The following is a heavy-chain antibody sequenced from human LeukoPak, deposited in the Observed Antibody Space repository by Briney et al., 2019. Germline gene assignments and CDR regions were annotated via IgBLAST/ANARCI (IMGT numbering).Heavy chain of an antibody. CDR2: INHSGST. J-gene: IGHJ4*02. CDR1: GGSFSGYY. V-gene: IGHV4-34*01. CDR3: ARGEGFYDSSGYYYY. Sequence: SETLSLTCAVYGGSFSGYYWSWIRQPPGKGLEWIGEINHSGSTNYNPSLKSRVTISVDTSKNQFSLKLSSVTAADTAVYYCARGEGFYDSSGYYYYWGQGTLVTVSS. D-gene: IGHD3-22*01.